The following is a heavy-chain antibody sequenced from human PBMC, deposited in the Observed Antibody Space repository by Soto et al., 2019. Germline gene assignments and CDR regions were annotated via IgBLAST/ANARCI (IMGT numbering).Heavy chain of an antibody. V-gene: IGHV1-8*01. D-gene: IGHD1-20*01. CDR3: AISGSISGGLDY. J-gene: IGHJ4*02. Sequence: QVQLVQSGAEVKKPGASVKVSCKASGYTFTSYDINWVRQATGQGLEWMGWMNPNSGNTGYAQKFQGRVTMTRNTFISTAYMELSSLRAEDTAVYYCAISGSISGGLDYWGQGTLVTVSS. CDR2: MNPNSGNT. CDR1: GYTFTSYD.